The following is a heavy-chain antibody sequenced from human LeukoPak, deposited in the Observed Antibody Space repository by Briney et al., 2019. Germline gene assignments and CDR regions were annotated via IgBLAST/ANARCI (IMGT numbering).Heavy chain of an antibody. D-gene: IGHD5-12*01. CDR2: IIPILGTA. Sequence: SVKVSCKASGYTFTSYYMHWVRQAPGQGLEWMGGIIPILGTANYAQKFQGRVTITADKSTSTAYMELSSLRSEDTAVYYCARGPTKNSGYDNGFLNYYYYYYMDVWGKGTTVTVSS. CDR1: GYTFTSYY. CDR3: ARGPTKNSGYDNGFLNYYYYYYMDV. J-gene: IGHJ6*03. V-gene: IGHV1-69*10.